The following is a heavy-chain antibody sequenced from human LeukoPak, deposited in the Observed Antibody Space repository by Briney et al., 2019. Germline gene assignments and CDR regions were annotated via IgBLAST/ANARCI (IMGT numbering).Heavy chain of an antibody. J-gene: IGHJ3*02. CDR2: ISYDGSNK. V-gene: IGHV3-30*03. D-gene: IGHD3-10*01. CDR3: ARDRDGAFDI. Sequence: PGRSLRLSCAASGFTFSSYGMHWVRQAPGKGLEWVAVISYDGSNKYYADPVKGRFTISRDNSKNALYLQMNSLRAEDTAVYYCARDRDGAFDIWGQGTMVTVSS. CDR1: GFTFSSYG.